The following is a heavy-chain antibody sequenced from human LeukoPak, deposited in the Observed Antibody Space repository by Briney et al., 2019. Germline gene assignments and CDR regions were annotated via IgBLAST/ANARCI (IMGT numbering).Heavy chain of an antibody. D-gene: IGHD3-10*01. CDR3: ARERITMVRGGRGAFDI. CDR2: IYHSGST. V-gene: IGHV4-30-2*01. Sequence: PSETLSLTCAVSGGSISSGGYSWSWIRQPPGKGLEWIGYIYHSGSTYYNPSLKSRVTISVDRSKNQFSLKLSSVTAADTAVYSCARERITMVRGGRGAFDIWGQGTMVTVSS. CDR1: GGSISSGGYS. J-gene: IGHJ3*02.